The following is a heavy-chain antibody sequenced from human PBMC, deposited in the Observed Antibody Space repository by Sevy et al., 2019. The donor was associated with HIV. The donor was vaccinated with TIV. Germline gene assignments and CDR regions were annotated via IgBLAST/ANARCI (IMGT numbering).Heavy chain of an antibody. CDR2: INGDGTNT. CDR3: ATDNWGPGY. CDR1: GFTFSSYW. V-gene: IGHV3-74*01. J-gene: IGHJ4*02. D-gene: IGHD7-27*01. Sequence: GGSLRLSCAASGFTFSSYWMYWVRQAPGKGLVWVSRINGDGTNTNYAVSVKGRFTISRDNAKNTLYLQMHSLRAEDTAVYFCATDNWGPGYWGQGTQVTVSS.